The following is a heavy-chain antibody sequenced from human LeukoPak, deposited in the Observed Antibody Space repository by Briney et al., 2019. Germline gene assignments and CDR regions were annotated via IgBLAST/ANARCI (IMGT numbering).Heavy chain of an antibody. CDR3: ARELSVAGTFLDY. CDR1: GFTFSSYW. CDR2: FNSDGSST. V-gene: IGHV3-74*01. J-gene: IGHJ4*02. Sequence: PGGSLRLSCAAPGFTFSSYWMHWVRQAPGKGLVWVSRFNSDGSSTSYADSVKGRFTISRDNAKNTLYLQMNSLRAEDTAVYYCARELSVAGTFLDYWGQGTLVTVSS. D-gene: IGHD6-19*01.